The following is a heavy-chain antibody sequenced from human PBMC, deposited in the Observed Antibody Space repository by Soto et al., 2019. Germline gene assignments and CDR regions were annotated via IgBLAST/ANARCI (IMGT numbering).Heavy chain of an antibody. D-gene: IGHD2-8*01. CDR1: GFTLSGSF. Sequence: EVQLVASGGGLVQPGGSLKLSCAASGFTLSGSFIHWVRQASGKGLEWVGRIARKAHNYATAYGRSVEGRFTVSRDDSRNTAYLQMEGLKAEATAVNFCARLMDTLFDRFDYWGQGILVTVSS. CDR3: ARLMDTLFDRFDY. V-gene: IGHV3-73*02. CDR2: IARKAHNYAT. J-gene: IGHJ4*02.